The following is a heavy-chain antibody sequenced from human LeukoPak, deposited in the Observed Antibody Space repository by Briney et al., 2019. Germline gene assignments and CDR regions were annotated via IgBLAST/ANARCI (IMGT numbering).Heavy chain of an antibody. D-gene: IGHD6-13*01. J-gene: IGHJ4*02. V-gene: IGHV1-2*02. CDR3: ARDPASVHSSSWYYLDY. CDR2: INPNSGGT. CDR1: GYTFTGYY. Sequence: ASVKVSCKASGYTFTGYYMHWVRQAPGQGLEWMGWINPNSGGTNYAQKFQGRVTMTRDTSISTAYMELSRLRSDDTAVYYCARDPASVHSSSWYYLDYWGQGTLVTVSS.